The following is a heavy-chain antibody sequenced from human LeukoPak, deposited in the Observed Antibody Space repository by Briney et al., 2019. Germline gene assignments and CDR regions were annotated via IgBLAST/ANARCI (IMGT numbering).Heavy chain of an antibody. CDR1: GVSFRQAW. Sequence: GGSLRLSCAASGVSFRQAWMSWVRQAPGKGLEWVGRIKSNVEGGTTDYAAPVKGRFTISRDDSKDTISLQMDSLKSEDTAVNYCLWSGLNYFDTWGQGNLVTVSS. V-gene: IGHV3-15*01. CDR3: LWSGLNYFDT. CDR2: IKSNVEGGTT. J-gene: IGHJ5*02. D-gene: IGHD3-3*01.